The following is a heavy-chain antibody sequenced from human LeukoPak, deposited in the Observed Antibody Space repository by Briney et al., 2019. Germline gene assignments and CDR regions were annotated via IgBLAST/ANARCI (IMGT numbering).Heavy chain of an antibody. CDR3: ARGRWRAAAGTDY. J-gene: IGHJ4*02. V-gene: IGHV4-59*01. D-gene: IGHD6-13*01. CDR2: IYYSGST. Sequence: SENLSPTCTVSGGSINYYYWSWIRQPPGKGLEWIGYIYYSGSTNYNPSLKSRVTISVDTSKNQFSLKLSSVTAADTAVYYCARGRWRAAAGTDYWGQGTLVTVSS. CDR1: GGSINYYY.